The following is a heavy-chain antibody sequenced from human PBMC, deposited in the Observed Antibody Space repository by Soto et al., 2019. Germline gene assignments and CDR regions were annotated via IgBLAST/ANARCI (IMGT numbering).Heavy chain of an antibody. J-gene: IGHJ6*03. CDR2: ISGSGGST. D-gene: IGHD2-15*01. Sequence: PGGSLRLSCAASGFTFSSYAMSWVRQAPGKGLEWVSAISGSGGSTYYADSVKGRFTISRDNSKNTLYLQMNSLRAEDTAVYYCAIRGGSCYSFDCYYYYYMDVWGKGTTVTVSS. CDR1: GFTFSSYA. CDR3: AIRGGSCYSFDCYYYYYMDV. V-gene: IGHV3-23*01.